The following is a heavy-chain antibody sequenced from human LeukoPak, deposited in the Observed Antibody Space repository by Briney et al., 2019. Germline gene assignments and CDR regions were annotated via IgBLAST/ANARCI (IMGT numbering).Heavy chain of an antibody. CDR2: INPNSGGT. V-gene: IGHV1-2*02. CDR1: GYTFTGYY. CDR3: ARDFKYQLLYSMNY. Sequence: ASVKVSCKASGYTFTGYYMHWVRQAPGQGLEWMGWINPNSGGTNYAQKFQGRVTMTRDTSISTAYMELSRLRSDDTAVYYCARDFKYQLLYSMNYWGQGTLVTVSS. D-gene: IGHD2-2*02. J-gene: IGHJ4*02.